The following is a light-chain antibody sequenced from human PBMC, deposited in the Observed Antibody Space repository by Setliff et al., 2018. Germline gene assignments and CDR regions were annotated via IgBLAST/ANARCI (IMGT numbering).Light chain of an antibody. Sequence: QSALTQPPSASGSPGQSVTISCTGTSSDVGGYNYVSRYQQHQGKASKLIIYEVSKRPSGVPDRFSGPKSGNMASLAVSVLQADDEADYYCSSYAGSNNPYVCGTGTKVTV. CDR1: SSDVGGYNY. CDR2: EVS. CDR3: SSYAGSNNPYV. J-gene: IGLJ1*01. V-gene: IGLV2-8*01.